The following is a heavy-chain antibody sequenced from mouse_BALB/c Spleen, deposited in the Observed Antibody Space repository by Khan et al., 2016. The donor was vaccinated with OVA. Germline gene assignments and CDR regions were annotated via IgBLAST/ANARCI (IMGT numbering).Heavy chain of an antibody. D-gene: IGHD2-14*01. CDR1: GYTFTTYW. J-gene: IGHJ2*01. CDR3: ASYRYDYFDY. Sequence: VQLQQSGAELARPGASVKLSCKASGYTFTTYWMQWVKQRPGQGLEWIGTIYPGDGDTRYTQNFKGKATLTADKSSSTAYMQLSSLTSEDSAGDYFASYRYDYFDYWGQGTTLTVSS. CDR2: IYPGDGDT. V-gene: IGHV1-87*01.